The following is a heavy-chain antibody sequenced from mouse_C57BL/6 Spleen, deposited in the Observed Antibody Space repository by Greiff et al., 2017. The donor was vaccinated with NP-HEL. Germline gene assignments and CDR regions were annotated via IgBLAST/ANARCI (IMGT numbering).Heavy chain of an antibody. CDR3: ARRREIYYGSSQAWFAY. CDR1: GYTFTSYW. J-gene: IGHJ3*01. Sequence: QVQLQQPGAELVKPGASVKMSCKASGYTFTSYWITWVKQRPGQGLEWIGDIYPGSGSTNYNEKFKSKATLTVDTSSSTAYMQLSSLTSEDSAVYYWARRREIYYGSSQAWFAYWGQGTLVTVSA. V-gene: IGHV1-55*01. D-gene: IGHD1-1*01. CDR2: IYPGSGST.